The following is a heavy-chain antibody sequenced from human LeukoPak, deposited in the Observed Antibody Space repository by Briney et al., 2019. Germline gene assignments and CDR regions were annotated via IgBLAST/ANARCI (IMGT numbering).Heavy chain of an antibody. CDR1: GFTFSSYS. V-gene: IGHV3-7*01. J-gene: IGHJ4*02. Sequence: GGSLRLSCAASGFTFSSYSMNWVRQAPGKGLEWVANIKPDGSDKYYVDSVKGRFTISRDNAKNSLYLQMNNLRAEDTAVYYCARARYCSSNSCYKDYWGQGTLVTVSS. CDR3: ARARYCSSNSCYKDY. D-gene: IGHD2-2*02. CDR2: IKPDGSDK.